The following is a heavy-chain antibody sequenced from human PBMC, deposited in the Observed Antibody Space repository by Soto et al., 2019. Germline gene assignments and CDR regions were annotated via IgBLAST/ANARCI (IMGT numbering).Heavy chain of an antibody. CDR2: FDPEDGET. CDR1: GYTLTELS. Sequence: GASVQVTCKVCGYTLTELSMHGVRQAPGKGLEWMGGFDPEDGETIYAQKFQGRVTMTEDTSTDTAYMELSSLRSEDTAVYYCATYVLRFLGEIYDYYYGMDVWGQGTTVPVSS. J-gene: IGHJ6*02. D-gene: IGHD3-3*01. V-gene: IGHV1-24*01. CDR3: ATYVLRFLGEIYDYYYGMDV.